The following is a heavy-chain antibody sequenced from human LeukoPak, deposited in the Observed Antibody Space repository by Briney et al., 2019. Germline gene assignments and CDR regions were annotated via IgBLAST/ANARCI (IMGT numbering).Heavy chain of an antibody. CDR3: ARLGRVNWALDY. Sequence: SFKGSRKASVGTYSSYAISWVRLDPGQKLEWLGRIIPILGIANYAQKFQGRVTITADKSTNTAYMELSSLRSEDTAVYYCARLGRVNWALDYWGQGTLVTVSS. D-gene: IGHD7-27*01. CDR1: VGTYSSYA. CDR2: IIPILGIA. J-gene: IGHJ4*02. V-gene: IGHV1-69*04.